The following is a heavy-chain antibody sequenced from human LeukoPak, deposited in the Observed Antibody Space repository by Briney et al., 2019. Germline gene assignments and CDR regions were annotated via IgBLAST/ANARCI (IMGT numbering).Heavy chain of an antibody. CDR2: IYYSGST. V-gene: IGHV4-59*01. Sequence: SETLSLTCTVSGGSISSYYWSWIRQPPGKGLEWIGYIYYSGSTNYNPFPQESSHHISRHVQEPVLPEAELCDRWDTAVYYCARMMAYYYYYMDVWGKGTTVTVSS. CDR3: ARMMAYYYYYMDV. CDR1: GGSISSYY. D-gene: IGHD5-24*01. J-gene: IGHJ6*03.